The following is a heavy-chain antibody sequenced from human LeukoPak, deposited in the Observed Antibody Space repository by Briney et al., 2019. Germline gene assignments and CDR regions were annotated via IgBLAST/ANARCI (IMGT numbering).Heavy chain of an antibody. CDR2: IYHRGST. D-gene: IGHD3-3*01. J-gene: IGHJ4*02. V-gene: IGHV4-38-2*01. Sequence: PSETPSLTCAVSGYSISSVYYWGWIRQPPGKGLEWIGRIYHRGSTYYDPSLKSRVTISVDTSKNPFSLKLSSVTAADTAVYYCARVSVTGVAMTNFDYWGQGTLVTVSS. CDR3: ARVSVTGVAMTNFDY. CDR1: GYSISSVYY.